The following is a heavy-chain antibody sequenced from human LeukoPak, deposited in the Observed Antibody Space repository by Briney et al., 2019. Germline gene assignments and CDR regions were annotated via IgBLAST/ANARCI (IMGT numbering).Heavy chain of an antibody. V-gene: IGHV3-23*01. Sequence: PGGSLRLPCAASGFTFSSYAMYWVRQAPGKGLEWVSGIFGSGGSTHYADSVKGRFTISRDNSKNTVYLQMNSLRAEDTAVYYCATTTTGYSSGRFPGWPVDYWGQGTLVTVSS. CDR2: IFGSGGST. CDR1: GFTFSSYA. J-gene: IGHJ4*02. D-gene: IGHD6-19*01. CDR3: ATTTTGYSSGRFPGWPVDY.